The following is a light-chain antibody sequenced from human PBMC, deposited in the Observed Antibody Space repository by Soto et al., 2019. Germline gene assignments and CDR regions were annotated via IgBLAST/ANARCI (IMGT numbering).Light chain of an antibody. CDR3: MQALQTPWT. V-gene: IGKV2-28*01. CDR2: LGS. Sequence: DIVMTQSPLSLPVTPGEPASISCRSSQSLLHRNGHNYLDWYLQKPGQSPQLLIYLGSSRASGVPDRFSGSGSGTDFTLKISRVEAEDVGVYYCMQALQTPWTFGQGTKLEIK. J-gene: IGKJ2*01. CDR1: QSLLHRNGHNY.